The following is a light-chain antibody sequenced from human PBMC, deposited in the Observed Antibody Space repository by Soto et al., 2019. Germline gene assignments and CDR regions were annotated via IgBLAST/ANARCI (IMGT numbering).Light chain of an antibody. CDR1: SSDVGGYNY. J-gene: IGLJ1*01. Sequence: QSVLTQPASVSGSPGQSITISCTGTSSDVGGYNYVSWYQQHPGKAPKLIIYEVSDRPSGVSNRFSGSKSGNTASLTISRLQTEDEADYYCSSYTASSTLEVFGTGTK. CDR3: SSYTASSTLEV. V-gene: IGLV2-14*01. CDR2: EVS.